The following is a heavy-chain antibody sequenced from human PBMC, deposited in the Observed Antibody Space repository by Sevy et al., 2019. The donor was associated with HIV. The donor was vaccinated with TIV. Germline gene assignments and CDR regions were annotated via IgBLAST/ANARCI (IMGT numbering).Heavy chain of an antibody. D-gene: IGHD3-22*01. V-gene: IGHV3-21*05. Sequence: GGSLRLSCAASGFIFSDYDMNWVRQAPGKGLEWISVISSRSSYIKYADSLKGRVTISRDNANNSLFLQLNSLRAEDTAVYYCARAVDYHDIGGLHYWGQGALVTVSS. CDR1: GFIFSDYD. CDR3: ARAVDYHDIGGLHY. J-gene: IGHJ4*02. CDR2: ISSRSSYI.